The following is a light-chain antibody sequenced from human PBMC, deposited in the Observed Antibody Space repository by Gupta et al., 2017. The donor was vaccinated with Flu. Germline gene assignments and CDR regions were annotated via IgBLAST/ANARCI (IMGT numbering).Light chain of an antibody. J-gene: IGKJ2*01. CDR1: QNIGKY. Sequence: PSSLSASVGDSVTITCRASQNIGKYLNWYQQKAGTAPKLLIFAASTLQSGVPSRFSGDGAGRDFTLTINSLRPEDFATYYCQQSDRTPYTFGQGTKVDI. V-gene: IGKV1-39*01. CDR2: AAS. CDR3: QQSDRTPYT.